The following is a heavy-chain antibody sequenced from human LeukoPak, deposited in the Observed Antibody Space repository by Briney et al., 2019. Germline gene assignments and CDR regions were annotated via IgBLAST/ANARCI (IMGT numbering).Heavy chain of an antibody. CDR2: ISSSGSTI. V-gene: IGHV3-48*03. J-gene: IGHJ4*02. Sequence: GGSLRLSCAASGFTFSSYEMNWVRQAPGKGLEWVSYISSSGSTIYYADSVKGRFTISRDNAKNSLYLQMNSLRAEDTAVYYCARDWQLGTFDYWGQGTLVTVSS. CDR1: GFTFSSYE. D-gene: IGHD1-1*01. CDR3: ARDWQLGTFDY.